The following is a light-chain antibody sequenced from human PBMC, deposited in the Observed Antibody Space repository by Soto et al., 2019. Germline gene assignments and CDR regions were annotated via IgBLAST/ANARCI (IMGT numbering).Light chain of an antibody. V-gene: IGKV3-11*01. J-gene: IGKJ1*01. Sequence: IVLTQSPATLSLSPWERATLSCRASQSVSTYLAWYQKKPGQAPRLLIYDASKRATGIPVRFSGSGSGTDFTLTITSLEPEDFVVSYCQQRSNCPPTCTFGQGTKVDIK. CDR1: QSVSTY. CDR3: QQRSNCPPTCT. CDR2: DAS.